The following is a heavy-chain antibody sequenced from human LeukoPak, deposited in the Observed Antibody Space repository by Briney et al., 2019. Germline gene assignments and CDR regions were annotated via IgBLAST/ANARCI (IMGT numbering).Heavy chain of an antibody. CDR2: INPNSGDT. J-gene: IGHJ3*02. V-gene: IGHV1-2*02. CDR1: GYTFTGYY. D-gene: IGHD2-2*01. CDR3: ARDRRCTSCYDGHAFDI. Sequence: ASVTVSCKASGYTFTGYYMHWVRQAPGQGLEWMGWINPNSGDTNHAQMFQGRVTMTRDTSISTAYMELSRLRSDDTAVYYCARDRRCTSCYDGHAFDIWGQGTMVIVSS.